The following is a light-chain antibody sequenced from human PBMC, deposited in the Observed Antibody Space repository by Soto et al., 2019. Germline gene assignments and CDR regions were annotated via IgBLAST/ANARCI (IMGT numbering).Light chain of an antibody. J-gene: IGKJ1*01. CDR1: QSVSSC. V-gene: IGKV3-11*01. CDR3: QHRSTWPWT. Sequence: EIVLTQSPATLSLSPGERATLSCRASQSVSSCLTWYQQKPGQAPRLLIYDASKKATDLPARFSGSGSGTDFTLTISSLEAEDFAVYYCQHRSTWPWTFGQGTNVEIK. CDR2: DAS.